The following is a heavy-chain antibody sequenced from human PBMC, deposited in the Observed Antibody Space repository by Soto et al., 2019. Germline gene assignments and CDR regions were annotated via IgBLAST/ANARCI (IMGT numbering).Heavy chain of an antibody. CDR2: ISGSGGST. Sequence: GGSLRLSCAASGFTFSSYAMSWVRQAPGKGLEWVSAISGSGGSTYYADSVKGRFTISRDNSKNTLYLQMNSLRAEDTAVYYCAKGEYYDFWSGDFDYWGQGTLVTVSS. D-gene: IGHD3-3*01. CDR1: GFTFSSYA. CDR3: AKGEYYDFWSGDFDY. J-gene: IGHJ4*02. V-gene: IGHV3-23*01.